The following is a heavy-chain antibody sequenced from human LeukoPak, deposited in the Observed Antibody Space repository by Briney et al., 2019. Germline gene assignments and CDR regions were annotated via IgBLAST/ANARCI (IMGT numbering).Heavy chain of an antibody. CDR1: GFTFSSYA. CDR3: AKDTSIGRYCTNGVCSPFDY. J-gene: IGHJ4*02. V-gene: IGHV3-23*01. CDR2: ISDTGATT. D-gene: IGHD2-8*01. Sequence: GGSLRLSCAGSGFTFSSYAMSWVRQAPGKGLEWVSAISDTGATTYDADSVKGRFTIPRDNSRSTLYLQMNSLRAEDTALYYCAKDTSIGRYCTNGVCSPFDYWGQGTLVTVSS.